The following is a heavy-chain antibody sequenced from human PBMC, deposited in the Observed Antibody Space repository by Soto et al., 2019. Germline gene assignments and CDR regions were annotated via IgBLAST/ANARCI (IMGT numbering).Heavy chain of an antibody. CDR1: GGSISSDY. V-gene: IGHV4-59*01. CDR3: AKWTSYPTWFGP. CDR2: TYYIGNT. Sequence: QVQLQESGPGLVKPSETLSLTCTVSGGSISSDYWSWIRQSPGKGLEWIGYTYYIGNTNYNPSLGSRATISLDRSKNQFSLKLTSVTAADTAVYYCAKWTSYPTWFGPWGQGILVTVSS. J-gene: IGHJ5*02. D-gene: IGHD1-26*01.